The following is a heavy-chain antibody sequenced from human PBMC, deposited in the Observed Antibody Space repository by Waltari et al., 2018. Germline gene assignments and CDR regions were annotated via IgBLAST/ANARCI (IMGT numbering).Heavy chain of an antibody. J-gene: IGHJ3*02. V-gene: IGHV3-21*01. D-gene: IGHD3-3*01. CDR2: ISSSSSYI. CDR1: GFTFSSYS. CDR3: AIDFLEWLSSDAFDI. Sequence: EVQLVESGGGLVKPGGSLRLSCAASGFTFSSYSMNWVRQAPGKGLGWVSSISSSSSYIYYADSVKGRFTISRDNAKNSLYLQMNSLRAEDTAVYYCAIDFLEWLSSDAFDIWGQGTMVTVSS.